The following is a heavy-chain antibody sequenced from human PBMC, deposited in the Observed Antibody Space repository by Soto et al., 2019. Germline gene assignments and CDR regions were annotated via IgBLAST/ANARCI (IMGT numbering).Heavy chain of an antibody. Sequence: PGGSLRLSCAASGFNLGSYWMHWVRQAPGKGLVWVSRINDYGTTINYAESVEGRFTISRDDAKSEVYLQMNNLRAEDTAVYYCARGGLERFDYWGQGAPVTVSS. CDR1: GFNLGSYW. V-gene: IGHV3-74*01. D-gene: IGHD1-1*01. CDR2: INDYGTTI. CDR3: ARGGLERFDY. J-gene: IGHJ4*02.